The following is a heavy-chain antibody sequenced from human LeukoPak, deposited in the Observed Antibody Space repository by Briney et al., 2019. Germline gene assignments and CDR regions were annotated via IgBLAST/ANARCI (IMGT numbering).Heavy chain of an antibody. CDR2: ISSSASTI. J-gene: IGHJ4*02. CDR1: GFTFSDYY. CDR3: ASPKSNWNFFSGDY. Sequence: GGSLRLSCAASGFTFSDYYMSWIRQAPGKGLEWVSYISSSASTIYYADSVKGRFTISRDNAKNSLYLQMNSLRAEDTAVYYCASPKSNWNFFSGDYWGQGTLVTVSS. D-gene: IGHD1-7*01. V-gene: IGHV3-11*01.